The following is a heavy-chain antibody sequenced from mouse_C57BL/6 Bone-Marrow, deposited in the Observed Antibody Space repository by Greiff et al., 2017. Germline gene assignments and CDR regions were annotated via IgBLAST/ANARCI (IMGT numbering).Heavy chain of an antibody. V-gene: IGHV5-17*01. J-gene: IGHJ4*01. CDR2: ISSGSSTI. CDR3: ARHLRLEGAMGY. CDR1: GFTFSDYG. D-gene: IGHD3-2*02. Sequence: EVQVVESGGGLVKPGGSLKLSCAASGFTFSDYGMHWVRQAPGKGLEWVAYISSGSSTIYYADTVKGRFTISRDNAKNTLFLQMTSLRSEDTAMYYCARHLRLEGAMGYWGHGTSVTVSS.